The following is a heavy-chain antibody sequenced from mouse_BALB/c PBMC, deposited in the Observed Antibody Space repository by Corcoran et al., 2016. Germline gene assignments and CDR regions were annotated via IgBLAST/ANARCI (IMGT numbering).Heavy chain of an antibody. CDR2: ILPGSGRT. CDR3: VRQGGAY. J-gene: IGHJ3*01. Sequence: QVQLQPSGAELMKPGASVKIACKATGYTFISYWLHWVKQRPGHGLEWIGEILPGSGRTNNNEKFKGKATFTADTSSNTAYMQFSRLTSQDSAVYYCVRQGGAYWGQGTLVTVSA. V-gene: IGHV1-9*01. CDR1: GYTFISYW. D-gene: IGHD1-1*02.